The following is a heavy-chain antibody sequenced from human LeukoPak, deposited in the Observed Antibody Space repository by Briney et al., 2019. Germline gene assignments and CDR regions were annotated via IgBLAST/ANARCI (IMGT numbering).Heavy chain of an antibody. V-gene: IGHV3-30*18. CDR1: GFTFSSYG. J-gene: IGHJ6*02. D-gene: IGHD3-9*01. CDR2: ISYDGSNK. CDR3: AKDLFAYYDILTGYYTLREYYYYYGMDV. Sequence: ARGSLRLSCAASGFTFSSYGMHWVRQAPGKGLEWVAVISYDGSNKYYADSVKGRFTISRDNSKNTLYLQMNSLRAEDTAVYYCAKDLFAYYDILTGYYTLREYYYYYGMDVWGQGTTVTVSS.